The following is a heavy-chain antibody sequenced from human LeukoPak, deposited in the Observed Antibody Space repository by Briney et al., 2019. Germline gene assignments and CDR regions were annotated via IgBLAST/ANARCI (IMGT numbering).Heavy chain of an antibody. CDR2: IYYSGST. D-gene: IGHD3-10*02. J-gene: IGHJ4*02. V-gene: IGHV4-59*01. Sequence: PSETLSLTCTVPGGSISSYYWSWIRQPPEKGLAWIGYIYYSGSTNYNPSLKSRVTISVDTSKNQFSLKLSSVTAADTAVYYCARDIFGEGPDYWGQGTLVTVSS. CDR1: GGSISSYY. CDR3: ARDIFGEGPDY.